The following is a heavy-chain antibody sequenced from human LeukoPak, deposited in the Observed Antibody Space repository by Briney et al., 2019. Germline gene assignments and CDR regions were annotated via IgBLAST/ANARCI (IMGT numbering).Heavy chain of an antibody. V-gene: IGHV3-53*01. Sequence: PGGSLRLSCAASGFTVITNDMTWLRQAPGKGLEWVSVLYSDGNTKYADSVQGRFTISRDNSKNTLYLEMNSLSPDDTAVYYCARGVEALAANTLAYWGQGTLVTVSS. CDR3: ARGVEALAANTLAY. D-gene: IGHD6-19*01. CDR1: GFTVITND. CDR2: LYSDGNT. J-gene: IGHJ4*02.